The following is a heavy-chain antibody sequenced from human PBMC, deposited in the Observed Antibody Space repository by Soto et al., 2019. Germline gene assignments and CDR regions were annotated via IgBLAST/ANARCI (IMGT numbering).Heavy chain of an antibody. CDR3: VMGYYFDY. J-gene: IGHJ4*02. CDR1: GLTFSSYS. D-gene: IGHD2-8*01. Sequence: EVQLVESGGGLVQPGGSLRLSFAASGLTFSSYSMNWVRQAPGKGLEWVSDISTSSTTIHYADSVKGRFTISRDNAKNSLYLQMNSLRAEDTAVYCCVMGYYFDYWGQGTLVTVSS. CDR2: ISTSSTTI. V-gene: IGHV3-48*01.